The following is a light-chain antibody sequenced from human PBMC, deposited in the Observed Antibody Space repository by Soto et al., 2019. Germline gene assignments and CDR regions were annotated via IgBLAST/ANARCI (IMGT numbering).Light chain of an antibody. CDR1: QSVSSY. CDR2: DAS. Sequence: EIVLTQSPATLSLSPGERATLSCRASQSVSSYLFWYQQKPCQVPRLLLYDASNRATGIPARFGGSWAGTDFTPIISSLEHEDSVVYYCQKRSDSPSTFGGGTQVEIK. J-gene: IGKJ4*01. V-gene: IGKV3-11*01. CDR3: QKRSDSPST.